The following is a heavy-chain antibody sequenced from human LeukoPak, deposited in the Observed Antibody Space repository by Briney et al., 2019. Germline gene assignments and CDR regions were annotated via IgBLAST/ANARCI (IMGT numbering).Heavy chain of an antibody. CDR3: ARLDILTAANFDP. J-gene: IGHJ5*02. CDR1: GGSISSGNYY. D-gene: IGHD3-9*01. Sequence: SQTLSLICTVSGGSISSGNYYWSWLRQHPGKGLEWIGYIYYSGGTQYNPPLKSRLTISVDTSKNQFSLRLSSVTAADTAVYYCARLDILTAANFDPWGQGTLVTVSS. CDR2: IYYSGGT. V-gene: IGHV4-31*03.